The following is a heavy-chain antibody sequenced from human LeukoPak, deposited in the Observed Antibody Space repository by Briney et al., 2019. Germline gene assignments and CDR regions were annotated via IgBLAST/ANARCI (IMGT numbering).Heavy chain of an antibody. CDR3: AESYYSGSDY. J-gene: IGHJ4*02. CDR2: IIPIFGTA. V-gene: IGHV1-69*13. D-gene: IGHD1-26*01. Sequence: ASVKVSCKASGGTFSSYAISWVRQAPGQGLEWMGGIIPIFGTANYAQKFQGRVTITADESTSTAYMELSSLRSEDTAVYYCAESYYSGSDYWGQGTLVTLSS. CDR1: GGTFSSYA.